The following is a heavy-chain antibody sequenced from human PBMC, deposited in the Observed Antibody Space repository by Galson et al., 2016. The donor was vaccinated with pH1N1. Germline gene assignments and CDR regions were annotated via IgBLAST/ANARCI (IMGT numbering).Heavy chain of an antibody. Sequence: SLRLSCAASGFTFDNFWMQWVRQAPGKGLEWVANIRQDGGEKYYVDSVKGRFTISRDNAKSSLFLQMNSLTSEDTAVYYCARRSFDSWGQGTLVTVSS. CDR2: IRQDGGEK. CDR1: GFTFDNFW. CDR3: ARRSFDS. J-gene: IGHJ4*02. V-gene: IGHV3-7*01.